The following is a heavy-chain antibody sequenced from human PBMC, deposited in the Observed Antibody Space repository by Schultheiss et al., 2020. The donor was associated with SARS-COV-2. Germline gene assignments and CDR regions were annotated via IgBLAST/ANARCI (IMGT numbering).Heavy chain of an antibody. Sequence: SETLSLTCAVYGGSFSGYYWSWIRQPPGKGLEWIGEINHSGSTNYNPSLKSRVTISVDTSKNQFSLKLSSVTAADTAVYYCARGDYGSGSYYFDSWGQGALVTVSS. J-gene: IGHJ4*02. CDR3: ARGDYGSGSYYFDS. CDR1: GGSFSGYY. CDR2: INHSGST. V-gene: IGHV4-34*01. D-gene: IGHD3-10*01.